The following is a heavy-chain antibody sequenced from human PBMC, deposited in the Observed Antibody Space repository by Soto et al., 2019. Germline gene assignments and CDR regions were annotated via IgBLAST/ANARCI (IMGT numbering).Heavy chain of an antibody. CDR1: GGTFSSYA. CDR2: IIPIFGTA. V-gene: IGHV1-69*13. J-gene: IGHJ4*02. CDR3: ARDNSGRETYYFDY. Sequence: GASVKVSCKASGGTFSSYAISWVRRAPGQGLEWMGGIIPIFGTANYAQKFQGRVTITADESTSTAYMELSSLRSEDTAVYYCARDNSGRETYYFDYWGQGTLVTVS. D-gene: IGHD1-1*01.